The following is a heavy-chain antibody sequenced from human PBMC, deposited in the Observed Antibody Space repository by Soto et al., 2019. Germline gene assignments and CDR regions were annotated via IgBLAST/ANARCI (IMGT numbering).Heavy chain of an antibody. Sequence: ASVKVSCKASGYTFTSYGISRVRQAPGQGLEWMGWISAYNGNTNYAQKLQGRVTMTTDTSTSTAYMELRSLRSDDTAVYYCAREAMDSSGWYREYYFDYWGQGTLVTVSS. D-gene: IGHD6-19*01. CDR3: AREAMDSSGWYREYYFDY. V-gene: IGHV1-18*04. CDR2: ISAYNGNT. CDR1: GYTFTSYG. J-gene: IGHJ4*02.